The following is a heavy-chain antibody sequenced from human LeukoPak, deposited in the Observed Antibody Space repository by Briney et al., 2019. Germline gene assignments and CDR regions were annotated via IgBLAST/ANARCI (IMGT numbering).Heavy chain of an antibody. V-gene: IGHV3-30-3*01. CDR1: GFTFSSNA. D-gene: IGHD3-22*01. J-gene: IGHJ3*02. CDR2: ISYDGSNK. CDR3: ARGYYDSSGYHDAFDI. Sequence: GGYLRLSCAASGFTFSSNAMHWVRHAPGNGLEWVAVISYDGSNKYYADSVKGRFTISRDNSKNTLYLQMNSLRAEDTAVYYCARGYYDSSGYHDAFDIWGQGTMVTVSS.